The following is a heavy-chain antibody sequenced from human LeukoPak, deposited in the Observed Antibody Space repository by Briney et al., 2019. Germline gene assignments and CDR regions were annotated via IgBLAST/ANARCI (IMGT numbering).Heavy chain of an antibody. CDR2: ISGSGGST. J-gene: IGHJ4*02. CDR3: ARVLSARFIVVVVAATGSIDY. Sequence: PGGSLRLSCAASGFTFSSYAMSWVRQAPGKGLEWVSAISGSGGSTYYADSVKGRFTISRDNSKNTLYLQMNSLRAEDTAVYYCARVLSARFIVVVVAATGSIDYWGQGTLVTVSS. V-gene: IGHV3-23*01. CDR1: GFTFSSYA. D-gene: IGHD2-15*01.